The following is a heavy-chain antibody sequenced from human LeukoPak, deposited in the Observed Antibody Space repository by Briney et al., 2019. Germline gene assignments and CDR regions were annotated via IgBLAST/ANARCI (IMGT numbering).Heavy chain of an antibody. Sequence: SETLSLTCNVSGGSISSSSYYWGWIRQPPGKGLEWIGSIYYSGSTYYNPSLKSRVTISVDTSKNQFSLKLSSVTAADTAVYYCARHSEGVVVVAAVHFDYWGQGTLVTVSS. CDR3: ARHSEGVVVVAAVHFDY. D-gene: IGHD2-15*01. J-gene: IGHJ4*02. V-gene: IGHV4-39*01. CDR1: GGSISSSSYY. CDR2: IYYSGST.